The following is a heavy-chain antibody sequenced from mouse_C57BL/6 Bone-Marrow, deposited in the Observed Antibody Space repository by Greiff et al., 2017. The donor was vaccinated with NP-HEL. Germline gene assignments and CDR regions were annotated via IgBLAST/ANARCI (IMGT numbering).Heavy chain of an antibody. CDR1: GYTFTSYW. J-gene: IGHJ3*01. D-gene: IGHD2-3*01. CDR2: IDPNSGGT. V-gene: IGHV1-72*01. Sequence: QVQLQQPGAELVKPGASVKLSCKASGYTFTSYWMHWVKQRPGRGLEWIGRIDPNSGGTKYNEKFKSKATLTVDKPSSTAYMPLSSLTSEDSAVYYCAHDGYWGFAYWGQGTLVTVSA. CDR3: AHDGYWGFAY.